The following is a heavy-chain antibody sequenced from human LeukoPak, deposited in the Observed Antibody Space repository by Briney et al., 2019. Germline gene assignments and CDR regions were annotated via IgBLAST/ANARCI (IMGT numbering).Heavy chain of an antibody. CDR2: IRSKAYGGTT. CDR1: GFTFGDYA. Sequence: GGSLRLSCTASGFTFGDYAMRWVRQAPGKGLEWVGFIRSKAYGGTTEYAASVKGRFTISRDDSKSIAYLQMNSLKTEDTAVYYCTRVYYDFWSGYYTGIGFDPWGQGTLVTVSS. D-gene: IGHD3-3*01. CDR3: TRVYYDFWSGYYTGIGFDP. V-gene: IGHV3-49*04. J-gene: IGHJ5*02.